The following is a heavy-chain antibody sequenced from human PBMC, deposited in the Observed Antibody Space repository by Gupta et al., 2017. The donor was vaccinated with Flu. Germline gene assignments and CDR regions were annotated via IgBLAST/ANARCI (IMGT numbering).Heavy chain of an antibody. CDR2: YGGTT. V-gene: IGHV3-49*02. CDR3: TRGIFGVPGAFDI. Sequence: YGGTTEYAASVKGRFTISRDDSKSIAYLQMNSLKTEDTAVYYCTRGIFGVPGAFDIWGQGTMVTVSS. J-gene: IGHJ3*02. D-gene: IGHD3-3*01.